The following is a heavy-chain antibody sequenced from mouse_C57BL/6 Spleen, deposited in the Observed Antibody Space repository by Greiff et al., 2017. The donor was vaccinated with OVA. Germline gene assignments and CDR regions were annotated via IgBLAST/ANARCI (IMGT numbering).Heavy chain of an antibody. CDR2: INPSTGGT. J-gene: IGHJ1*03. CDR1: GYSFTGYY. CDR3: ARVYYYGSSGYFDV. Sequence: EVQRVESGPELVKPGASVKISCKASGYSFTGYYMNWVKQSPEKSLEWIGEINPSTGGTTYNQKFKAKATLTVDKSSSTAYMQLKSLTSEDSAVYYCARVYYYGSSGYFDVWGTGTTVTVSS. D-gene: IGHD1-1*01. V-gene: IGHV1-42*01.